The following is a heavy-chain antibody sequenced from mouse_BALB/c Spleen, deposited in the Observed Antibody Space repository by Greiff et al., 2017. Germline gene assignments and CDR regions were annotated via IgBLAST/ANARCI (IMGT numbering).Heavy chain of an antibody. J-gene: IGHJ3*01. D-gene: IGHD2-1*01. CDR2: INPSTGYT. CDR1: GYTFTSYW. Sequence: QVQLQQSGAELAKPGASVKMSCKASGYTFTSYWMHWVKQRPGQGLEWIGYINPSTGYTEYNQKFKGKATLTVDKSSSTAYMQLKSLTSEDSAVYYCASPYGNYAWFAYWGQGTLVTVSA. CDR3: ASPYGNYAWFAY. V-gene: IGHV1-7*01.